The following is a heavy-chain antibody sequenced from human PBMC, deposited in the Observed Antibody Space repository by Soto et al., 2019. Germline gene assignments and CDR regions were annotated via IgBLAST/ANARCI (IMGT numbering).Heavy chain of an antibody. D-gene: IGHD2-2*01. V-gene: IGHV1-18*01. CDR3: ARDPTNTPAAQGEERENYYYYGMDV. CDR1: GYTFTSYG. J-gene: IGHJ6*02. CDR2: ISAYNGNT. Sequence: QVQLVQSGAEVKKPGASVKVSCKASGYTFTSYGISWVRQAPGQGLEWMGWISAYNGNTNYAQKLQGRVTMTTDTSTSTAYMELRSLRSDDTAVYYCARDPTNTPAAQGEERENYYYYGMDVWGQGTTVTVSS.